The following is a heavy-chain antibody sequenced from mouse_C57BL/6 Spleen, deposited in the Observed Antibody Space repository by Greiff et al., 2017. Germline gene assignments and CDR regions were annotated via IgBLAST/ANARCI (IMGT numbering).Heavy chain of an antibody. J-gene: IGHJ2*01. CDR1: GFTFSSSG. CDR3: ARRDYDYGFDY. Sequence: EVQGVESGGDLVKPGGSLKLSCAASGFTFSSSGMSWVRQTPDKRLEWVATISSGGSYTYYPDSVKGRFTISRDNAKNTLYLQMSSLKSEDTAMYYCARRDYDYGFDYWGQGTTLTVSS. CDR2: ISSGGSYT. D-gene: IGHD2-4*01. V-gene: IGHV5-6*01.